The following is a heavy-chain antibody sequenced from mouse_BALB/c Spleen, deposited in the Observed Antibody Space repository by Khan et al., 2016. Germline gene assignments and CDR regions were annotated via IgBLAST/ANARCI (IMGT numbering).Heavy chain of an antibody. V-gene: IGHV3-2*02. CDR2: ISYSGNT. J-gene: IGHJ2*01. CDR3: ARGMITALDY. CDR1: GYSITSDYA. Sequence: EVQLQESGPGLVKPSQSLSLSCTVTGYSITSDYARYWNRQPPGNKLEWMGIISYSGNTSYNPTLKSRTSITPDTSNNTSYLQLNSLTAEDTASYYSARGMITALDYWGQGTTLTVSS. D-gene: IGHD2-4*01.